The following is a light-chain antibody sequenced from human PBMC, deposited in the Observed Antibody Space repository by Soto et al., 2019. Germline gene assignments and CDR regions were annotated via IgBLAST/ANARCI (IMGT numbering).Light chain of an antibody. CDR1: SSDVGSYNL. V-gene: IGLV2-23*02. J-gene: IGLJ1*01. Sequence: QSALTHPASVSGSPGQSITISCTGPSSDVGSYNLVSWYQQHPVKAPKLMIYEVSKRPSGVSNRFSGSKSGNTASLTISGLQAEDEADYYCCSYAGSSSYVFGTGTKVTVL. CDR2: EVS. CDR3: CSYAGSSSYV.